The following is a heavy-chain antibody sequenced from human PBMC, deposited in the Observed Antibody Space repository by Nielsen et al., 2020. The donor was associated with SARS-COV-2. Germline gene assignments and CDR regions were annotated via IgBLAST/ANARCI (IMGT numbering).Heavy chain of an antibody. CDR3: ARDENDFWSGYYTRFPPRTY. J-gene: IGHJ4*02. CDR2: INWNGGST. D-gene: IGHD3-3*01. V-gene: IGHV3-20*04. CDR1: GFTFDDYG. Sequence: GGSLRLSCAASGFTFDDYGMSWVRQAPGKGLEWVSGINWNGGSTGYADSVKGRFTISRGNAKNSLYLQMNSLRAEDTAVYYCARDENDFWSGYYTRFPPRTYWGQGTLVTVSS.